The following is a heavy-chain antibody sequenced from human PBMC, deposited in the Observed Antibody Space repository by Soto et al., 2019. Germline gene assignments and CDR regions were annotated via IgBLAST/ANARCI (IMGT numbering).Heavy chain of an antibody. CDR3: AKDDVSGDGLWLVSD. Sequence: HPVGSLRLSCAASGFSFSKYAMIWVRQAPGKGQEWVSGITGSGGTIEYSASVKGRFTISRDNSKNTVYLQMNSLRAEDTAMYYCAKDDVSGDGLWLVSDWGQGTPVTVSS. J-gene: IGHJ4*02. V-gene: IGHV3-23*01. D-gene: IGHD2-21*02. CDR2: ITGSGGTI. CDR1: GFSFSKYA.